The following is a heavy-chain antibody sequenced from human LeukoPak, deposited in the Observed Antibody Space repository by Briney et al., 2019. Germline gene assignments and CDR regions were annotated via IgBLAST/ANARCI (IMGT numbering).Heavy chain of an antibody. V-gene: IGHV3-33*05. J-gene: IGHJ4*02. D-gene: IGHD2-21*01. CDR2: IQNDASTE. Sequence: GRSLRLSCAASGFIFSHYGMHWVRQAPGKGLEWVAVIQNDASTENFADSVKGRFTISRDNSKNTVFLQMNSLRVEDTAVYYCARELSQIVWGGLDYGGQGTLVSVSS. CDR1: GFIFSHYG. CDR3: ARELSQIVWGGLDY.